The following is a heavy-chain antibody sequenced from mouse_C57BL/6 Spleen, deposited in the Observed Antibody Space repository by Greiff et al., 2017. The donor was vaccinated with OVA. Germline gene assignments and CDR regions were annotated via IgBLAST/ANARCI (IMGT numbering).Heavy chain of an antibody. D-gene: IGHD3-3*01. Sequence: EVQLVESGGGLVKPGGSLKLSCAASGFTFSDYGMHWVRQAPEKGLEWVAYISRGSSTTYYADTVKGRFTISRDNTKNTLFLQMTSLGSEDAAMYYCAWGTGYFDCWGQGTTLTVSS. CDR3: AWGTGYFDC. V-gene: IGHV5-17*01. CDR1: GFTFSDYG. J-gene: IGHJ2*01. CDR2: ISRGSSTT.